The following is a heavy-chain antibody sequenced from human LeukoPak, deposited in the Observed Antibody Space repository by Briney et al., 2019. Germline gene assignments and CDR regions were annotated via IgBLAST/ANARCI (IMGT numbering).Heavy chain of an antibody. CDR3: ARDDYDQNYYYYMDV. J-gene: IGHJ6*03. D-gene: IGHD4-17*01. CDR2: IIPIFGTA. CDR1: GGTFSSNA. Sequence: SVKVSCKASGGTFSSNAISWVRQAPGQGLEWMGGIIPIFGTANYAQKFQGRVTITADESTSTAYMELSSLRSEDTAVYYCARDDYDQNYYYYMDVWGKGTTVTVSS. V-gene: IGHV1-69*01.